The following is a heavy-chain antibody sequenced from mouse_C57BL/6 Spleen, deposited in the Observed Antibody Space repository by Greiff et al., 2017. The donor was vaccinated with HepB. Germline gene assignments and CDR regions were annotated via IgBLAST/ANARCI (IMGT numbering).Heavy chain of an antibody. CDR1: GYTFTSYW. V-gene: IGHV1-69*01. Sequence: QVQLQQPGAELVMPGASVKLSCKASGYTFTSYWMHWVKQRPGQGLEWIGKIDPSGSYTNYNQKFKGKATLTVDKSSSTTYMQISSLASEDSAVYYCARSAFAYWGQGTLVTVSA. CDR3: ARSAFAY. J-gene: IGHJ3*01. CDR2: IDPSGSYT.